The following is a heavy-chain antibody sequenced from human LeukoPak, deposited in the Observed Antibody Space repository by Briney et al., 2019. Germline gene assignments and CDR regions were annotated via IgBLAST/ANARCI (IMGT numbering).Heavy chain of an antibody. Sequence: QPGGSLRLSCAASGFTFSTYWMTWVRQAPGKGLEGVASLNQDGSEKYYVDSVKGRFTISRDNAQKSLYLEMKSLSAKDTAVYYCARAVTSTEGYWGQGTLVTVSS. CDR1: GFTFSTYW. J-gene: IGHJ4*02. CDR2: LNQDGSEK. V-gene: IGHV3-7*03. CDR3: ARAVTSTEGY.